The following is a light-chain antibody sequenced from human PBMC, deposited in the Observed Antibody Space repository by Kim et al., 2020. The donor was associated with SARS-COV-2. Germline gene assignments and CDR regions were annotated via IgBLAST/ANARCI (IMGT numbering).Light chain of an antibody. CDR3: QQRSNWPIT. J-gene: IGKJ5*01. Sequence: LSHGQRATLSCRASQSCSSYLVWYQQKPGQAPRLLIYGASNRATGIPARFSGSGSGTDFTLTISSLEPEDFALYYCQQRSNWPITFGQGTRLEIK. CDR2: GAS. V-gene: IGKV3-11*01. CDR1: QSCSSY.